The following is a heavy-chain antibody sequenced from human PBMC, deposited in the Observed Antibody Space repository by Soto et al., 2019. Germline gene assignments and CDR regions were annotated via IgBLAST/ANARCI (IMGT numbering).Heavy chain of an antibody. D-gene: IGHD1-26*01. CDR1: GFTFSNYA. V-gene: IGHV3-23*01. Sequence: EVQLLESGGGLAQPGGSLRLSCVASGFTFSNYAMSWVRQAPGQGLEWVSAMSGSGGSTYYAGSVKGRFTISRDSSKNRLYLQMNSLRAEDTGVYYCAKGGGSGCFDSWGQGTMVTVSS. CDR2: MSGSGGST. J-gene: IGHJ4*02. CDR3: AKGGGSGCFDS.